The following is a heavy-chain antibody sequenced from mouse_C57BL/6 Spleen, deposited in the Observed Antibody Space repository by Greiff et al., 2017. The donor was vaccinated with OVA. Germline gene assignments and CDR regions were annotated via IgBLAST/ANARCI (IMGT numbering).Heavy chain of an antibody. CDR2: IYPGDGDT. J-gene: IGHJ3*01. D-gene: IGHD1-1*01. Sequence: QVQLQQSGPELVKPGASVKISCKASGYAFSSSWMNWVKQRPGKGLEWIGRIYPGDGDTNYNGKFKGKATLTADKSSSTAYMQLSSLTSEDSAVYFCATYYGSSYFAYWGQGTLVTVSA. V-gene: IGHV1-82*01. CDR1: GYAFSSSW. CDR3: ATYYGSSYFAY.